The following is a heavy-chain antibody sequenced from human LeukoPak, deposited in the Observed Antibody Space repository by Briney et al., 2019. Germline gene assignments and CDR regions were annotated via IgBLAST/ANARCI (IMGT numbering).Heavy chain of an antibody. Sequence: SQTLSLTCTISGGSISSGDYYWSWIRQPPGKGLEWIGYVYYSGSTYYNPSLKSRVTISVDTSKNQFSLKLSSVTAADTAVYYCASGGYGGNVDYWGQGTLVTVSS. D-gene: IGHD4-23*01. J-gene: IGHJ4*02. CDR1: GGSISSGDYY. V-gene: IGHV4-30-4*01. CDR3: ASGGYGGNVDY. CDR2: VYYSGST.